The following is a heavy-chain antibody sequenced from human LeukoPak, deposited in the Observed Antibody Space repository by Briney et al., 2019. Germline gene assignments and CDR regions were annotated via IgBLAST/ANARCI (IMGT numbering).Heavy chain of an antibody. CDR1: GFTFSGSA. V-gene: IGHV3-73*01. CDR3: TRRDTAMVYNY. Sequence: GGSLKLSCAASGFTFSGSAMHWVRQASGKGLEWVGRIRSKANSYATAYAASVKGRFTISRDDSKNTAYLQMNSLKTEDTAVYYCTRRDTAMVYNYWGRGTLVTVSS. J-gene: IGHJ4*02. D-gene: IGHD5-18*01. CDR2: IRSKANSYAT.